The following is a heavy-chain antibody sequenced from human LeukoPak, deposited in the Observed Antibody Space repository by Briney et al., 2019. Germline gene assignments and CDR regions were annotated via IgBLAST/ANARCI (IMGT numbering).Heavy chain of an antibody. CDR3: ADDYGD. CDR2: IYPSGTT. V-gene: IGHV4-4*07. D-gene: IGHD4-17*01. J-gene: IGHJ4*02. CDR1: GGSVTNYY. Sequence: PSETLSLTCSVSGGSVTNYYWSWIRQPAGRGLEWIERIYPSGTTHYNPSLKSRVTMSVDTSKNQFSLKLTSVTAADTAVYYCADDYGDWGQGTLVTVSS.